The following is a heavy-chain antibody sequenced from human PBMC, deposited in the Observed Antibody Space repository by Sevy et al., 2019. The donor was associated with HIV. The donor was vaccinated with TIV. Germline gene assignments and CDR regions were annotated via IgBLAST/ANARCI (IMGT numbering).Heavy chain of an antibody. Sequence: GGSLRLSCAASGFPFSSYAMDWVRQAPGKGLEWVSIVSSTRETEYYADSVKGRFTISRDHSKNTVFLQMNSLRGEDTAVYYCAKRGNGRYELDYWGRGTLVTVSS. V-gene: IGHV3-23*01. CDR1: GFPFSSYA. CDR2: VSSTRETE. D-gene: IGHD6-19*01. CDR3: AKRGNGRYELDY. J-gene: IGHJ4*02.